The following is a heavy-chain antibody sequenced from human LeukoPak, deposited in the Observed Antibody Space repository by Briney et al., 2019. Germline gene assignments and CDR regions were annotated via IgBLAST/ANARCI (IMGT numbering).Heavy chain of an antibody. CDR1: GGTFIIYA. CDR2: IIPIFGTA. CDR3: AREGEYSSSSFIRNWFDP. J-gene: IGHJ5*02. V-gene: IGHV1-69*05. D-gene: IGHD6-6*01. Sequence: SVNVSSTASGGTFIIYAISWVRHAPGERVERRGGIIPIFGTANYAKQFQGRGTITTEESTSTAYMELSSLRSEDTAVYYCAREGEYSSSSFIRNWFDPWGQGTLVTVSS.